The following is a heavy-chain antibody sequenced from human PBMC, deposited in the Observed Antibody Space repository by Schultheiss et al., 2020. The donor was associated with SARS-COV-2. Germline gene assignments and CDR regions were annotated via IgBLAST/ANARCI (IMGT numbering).Heavy chain of an antibody. V-gene: IGHV1-69*13. CDR3: ARNYDYVWGSYRYPFDY. D-gene: IGHD3-16*02. CDR2: ISAYNGNT. CDR1: GGTFSSYA. J-gene: IGHJ4*02. Sequence: SVKVSCKASGGTFSSYAISWVRQAPGQGLEWMGWISAYNGNTNYAQKFQDRVTITADESTSTAYMELSSLRSEDTAVYYCARNYDYVWGSYRYPFDYWGQGTLVTVSS.